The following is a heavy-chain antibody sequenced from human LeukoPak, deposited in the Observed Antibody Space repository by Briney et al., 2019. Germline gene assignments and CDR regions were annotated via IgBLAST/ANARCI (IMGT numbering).Heavy chain of an antibody. D-gene: IGHD3-10*01. CDR1: GGSFSGYY. CDR3: AILYGSGSYYNVQSDY. CDR2: INHSGST. V-gene: IGHV4-34*01. J-gene: IGHJ4*02. Sequence: SETLSLTCAVYGGSFSGYYWSWIRQPPGKGLEWIGEINHSGSTNYNPSLKSRVTISVDTSKNQFSLKLSSVTAADTAVYYCAILYGSGSYYNVQSDYWGQGTLVTVSS.